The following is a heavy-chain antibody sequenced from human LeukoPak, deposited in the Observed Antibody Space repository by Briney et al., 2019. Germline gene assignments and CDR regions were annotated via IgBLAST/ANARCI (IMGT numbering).Heavy chain of an antibody. J-gene: IGHJ6*02. D-gene: IGHD1-1*01. Sequence: ASVKVSCKASGYTFTSYGISWVRQAPGQGLEWMGWISAYNGNTNYAQKLQGRVTMTTDTSTSTAYMELRSLRSDDTAVYYCARAGGNWNVYYYYGMDVWGQRTTVTVSS. CDR2: ISAYNGNT. V-gene: IGHV1-18*01. CDR1: GYTFTSYG. CDR3: ARAGGNWNVYYYYGMDV.